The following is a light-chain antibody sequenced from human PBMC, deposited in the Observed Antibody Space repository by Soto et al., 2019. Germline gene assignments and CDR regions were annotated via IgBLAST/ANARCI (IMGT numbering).Light chain of an antibody. CDR2: DVS. CDR3: SSYTSASTPLV. CDR1: GSDVGGYNY. Sequence: QSVLTQPASVSGSPGQSITISRTGTGSDVGGYNYVSWYQQHPGKAPKVMIYDVSNRPSGVSNRFSGSKSGNTASLTISGLQAEDEADYYCSSYTSASTPLVFGGGTKLTVL. J-gene: IGLJ2*01. V-gene: IGLV2-14*01.